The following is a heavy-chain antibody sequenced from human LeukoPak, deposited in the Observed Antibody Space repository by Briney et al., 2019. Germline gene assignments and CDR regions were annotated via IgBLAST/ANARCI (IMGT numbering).Heavy chain of an antibody. J-gene: IGHJ4*02. CDR2: IYYSGST. D-gene: IGHD5-12*01. CDR3: ARRYGGYLGYFDY. V-gene: IGHV4-59*08. Sequence: SETLSLTCTVSGGSISSYYWSWIRQPPGKGLEWIGYIYYSGSTNYNPSLKSRVTISVETSKNQFSLKLSSVTAADTAVYYCARRYGGYLGYFDYWGQGTLVTVSS. CDR1: GGSISSYY.